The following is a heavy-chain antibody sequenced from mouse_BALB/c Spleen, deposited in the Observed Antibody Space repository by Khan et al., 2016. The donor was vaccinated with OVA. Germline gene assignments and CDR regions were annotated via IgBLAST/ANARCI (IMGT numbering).Heavy chain of an antibody. Sequence: EVMLVESGGGLVKPGGSLKVSCAASGFTFSNYAMSWVRQTPERRLEWVASISSGDNTYYPDSVKGRFIISRDNARNILYLQMSSLRSEDTAMYYCARDYWFVYWGQGTLVTVSA. V-gene: IGHV5-6-5*01. J-gene: IGHJ3*01. CDR1: GFTFSNYA. CDR2: ISSGDNT. CDR3: ARDYWFVY.